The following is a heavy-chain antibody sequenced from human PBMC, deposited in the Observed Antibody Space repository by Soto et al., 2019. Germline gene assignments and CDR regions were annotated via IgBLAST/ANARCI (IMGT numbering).Heavy chain of an antibody. V-gene: IGHV3-23*01. CDR2: SSATGAGT. J-gene: IGHJ4*02. Sequence: EVQLLESGGGLVQPGGSLRLSCAASGFAFSSYGMTWVRQAPGKGLEWVSFSSATGAGTYYADSVKVRFTISRDNSKNTLYLQMTSLRADDTAVSYCAKDRWAGGNYGFYSDFWGQGALVIVSS. D-gene: IGHD1-7*01. CDR1: GFAFSSYG. CDR3: AKDRWAGGNYGFYSDF.